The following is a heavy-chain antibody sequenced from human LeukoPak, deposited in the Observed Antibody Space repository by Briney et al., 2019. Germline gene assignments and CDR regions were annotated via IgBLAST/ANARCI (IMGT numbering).Heavy chain of an antibody. CDR3: ARYCSSTSCYPFP. J-gene: IGHJ5*02. Sequence: GASVTVSCKASGYTFTIYDINWVRQATGQGLEGMGWMNPNSGNTGYAQKFQGRVTMTGNTSISTAYMELSSLRSEDTAVYYCARYCSSTSCYPFPWGQGTLVTVSS. CDR1: GYTFTIYD. V-gene: IGHV1-8*01. CDR2: MNPNSGNT. D-gene: IGHD2-2*01.